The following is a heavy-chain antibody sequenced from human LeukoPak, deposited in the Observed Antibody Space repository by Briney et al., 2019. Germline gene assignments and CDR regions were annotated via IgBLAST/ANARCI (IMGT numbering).Heavy chain of an antibody. V-gene: IGHV3-30*04. J-gene: IGHJ4*02. CDR1: GFTFSSYA. CDR3: ARDKSVVRGVITSYFDY. D-gene: IGHD3-10*01. CDR2: ISYDGSNK. Sequence: GRSLRLSCAASGFTFSSYAMHWVRQAPGKGLEWGAVISYDGSNKYYADSVKGRFTISRDNSKNTLYLQMNSLRAEDTAVYYCARDKSVVRGVITSYFDYWGQGTLVTASS.